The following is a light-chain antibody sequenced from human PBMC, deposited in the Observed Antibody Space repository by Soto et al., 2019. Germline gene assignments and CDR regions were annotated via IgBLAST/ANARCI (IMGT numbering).Light chain of an antibody. Sequence: DIVLTQSPGTLSLSPGEGATLSCRASQSVVSPYLAWYQQKPGQAPRLLIYAASSRATGIPDRFSGSGSGTDFTLTISRLEPEDFAVYYCQQYSSSRWTFGQGTKVEIK. CDR2: AAS. J-gene: IGKJ1*01. V-gene: IGKV3-20*01. CDR3: QQYSSSRWT. CDR1: QSVVSPY.